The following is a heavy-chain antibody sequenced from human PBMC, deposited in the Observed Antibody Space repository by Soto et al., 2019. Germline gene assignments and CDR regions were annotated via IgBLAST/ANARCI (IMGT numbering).Heavy chain of an antibody. V-gene: IGHV3-23*01. CDR1: GFIFTNYA. J-gene: IGHJ3*01. Sequence: PVGSLRLSCAASGFIFTNYAMNWVRQAPGKGLEWVSVIGGRGNSAYYADSVQGRFTISRDNSKSTLSLQMSSLTADDTAIYYCVREGRGSFDFWGRRTMVTVSS. CDR2: IGGRGNSA. CDR3: VREGRGSFDF. D-gene: IGHD5-12*01.